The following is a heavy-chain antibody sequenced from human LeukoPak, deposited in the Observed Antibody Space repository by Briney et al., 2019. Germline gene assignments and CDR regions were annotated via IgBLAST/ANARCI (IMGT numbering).Heavy chain of an antibody. CDR2: LSGSGGST. CDR3: AKDGDGYYYYGMDV. D-gene: IGHD2-8*01. J-gene: IGHJ6*02. CDR1: GFTFSSYA. Sequence: QPGGSLRLFCAASGFTFSSYAMSWVRQAPGRGLECVSALSGSGGSTYYADSVKGRFTISRDNSKNTLYLQMNSLRAEDTAVYYCAKDGDGYYYYGMDVWGQGTTVTVSS. V-gene: IGHV3-23*01.